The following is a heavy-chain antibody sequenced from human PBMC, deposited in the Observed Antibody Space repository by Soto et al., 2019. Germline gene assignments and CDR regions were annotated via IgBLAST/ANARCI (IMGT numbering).Heavy chain of an antibody. CDR2: IYYSGST. Sequence: TLSLTCTVSGGSISSYYWSWIRQPPGKGLEWIGYIYYSGSTNYNPSLKSRVTISVDTSKNQFSLKLSSVTAADTAVYYCARRLIAAAGFDPWGQGTLVTVSS. CDR1: GGSISSYY. V-gene: IGHV4-59*08. CDR3: ARRLIAAAGFDP. J-gene: IGHJ5*02. D-gene: IGHD6-13*01.